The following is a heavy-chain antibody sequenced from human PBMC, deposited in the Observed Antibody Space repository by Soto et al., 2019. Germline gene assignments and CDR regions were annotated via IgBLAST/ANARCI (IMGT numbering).Heavy chain of an antibody. J-gene: IGHJ6*02. D-gene: IGHD1-7*01. V-gene: IGHV4-34*01. CDR3: AREGRNWNYSPPYYYYYGTDV. CDR1: GGSFSGYY. CDR2: INHSGST. Sequence: SETLSLTCAVYGGSFSGYYWSWIRQPPGKGLEWIGEINHSGSTNYNPSLKSRVTISVDTSKNQFSLKLSSVTAADTAVYYCAREGRNWNYSPPYYYYYGTDVWGQGTPVTVSS.